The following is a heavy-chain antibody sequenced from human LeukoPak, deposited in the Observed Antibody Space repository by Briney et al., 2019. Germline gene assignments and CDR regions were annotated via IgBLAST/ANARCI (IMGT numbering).Heavy chain of an antibody. J-gene: IGHJ4*02. V-gene: IGHV3-21*01. Sequence: PGGSLRVYCAASGFTFSSCGFNWVRQAPGKGLEWVSSIGPTGTDRYYADSVRGRFTISRDNAKNSMYLQMDSLRDEDTAVYYCATETIGRHYDYWGQGTLLTVSS. CDR3: ATETIGRHYDY. CDR2: IGPTGTDR. CDR1: GFTFSSCG. D-gene: IGHD1-14*01.